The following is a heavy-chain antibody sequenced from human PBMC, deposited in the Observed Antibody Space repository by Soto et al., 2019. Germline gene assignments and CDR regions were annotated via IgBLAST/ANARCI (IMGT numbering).Heavy chain of an antibody. CDR2: IYYSGST. Sequence: SETLSLTCTVSGGSISSSSYYWGWIRQPPGEGLEWIGSIYYSGSTYYNPSLKSRVTISVDTSKNQFSLKLSSVTAADTAVFYCASSGTTIFGVANAFDIWGQGTMVTVSS. CDR3: ASSGTTIFGVANAFDI. D-gene: IGHD3-3*01. J-gene: IGHJ3*02. CDR1: GGSISSSSYY. V-gene: IGHV4-39*07.